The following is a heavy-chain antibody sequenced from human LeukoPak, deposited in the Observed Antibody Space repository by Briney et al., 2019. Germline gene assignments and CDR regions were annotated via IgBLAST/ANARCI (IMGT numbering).Heavy chain of an antibody. CDR3: ARGEAGYLEAFDV. J-gene: IGHJ3*01. D-gene: IGHD3-3*01. V-gene: IGHV1-46*03. CDR1: GYTFTQND. Sequence: ASVKGSCKASGYTFTQNDMHWVRQAPGQGLEWMGIINPYGDSTYAQKFEGRVTMTRDTSTSTVYMALSSLTSDDTGVYFCARGEAGYLEAFDVWGQGTMVTVSS. CDR2: INPYGDS.